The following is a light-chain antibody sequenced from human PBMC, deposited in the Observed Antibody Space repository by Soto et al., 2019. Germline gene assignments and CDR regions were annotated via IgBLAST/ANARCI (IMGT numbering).Light chain of an antibody. CDR1: SSNIGSNY. CDR2: RNN. V-gene: IGLV1-47*01. Sequence: QSVLTQPPSASGAPGQRVTISCSGSSSNIGSNYVYWYQHLTGTAPKLLIYRNNQWPSGVPDRFSGSKSGTSASLAISGLRSEDEADYYCATWDDSLSNYVFGTGTKVTVL. CDR3: ATWDDSLSNYV. J-gene: IGLJ1*01.